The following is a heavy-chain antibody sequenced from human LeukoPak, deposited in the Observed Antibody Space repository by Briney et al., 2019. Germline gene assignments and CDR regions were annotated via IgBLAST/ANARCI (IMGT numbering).Heavy chain of an antibody. Sequence: GGSLRLSCAASGFTFSSYAMSWVRQAPGKGLEWGSAISGSGGSTYYADSGKGRSTISRDNSKNPLYLQMNSLRAEDTAVYYCAKDLYDSSGYYYLFDYWGQGTLVTVSS. CDR3: AKDLYDSSGYYYLFDY. CDR2: ISGSGGST. D-gene: IGHD3-22*01. V-gene: IGHV3-23*01. J-gene: IGHJ4*02. CDR1: GFTFSSYA.